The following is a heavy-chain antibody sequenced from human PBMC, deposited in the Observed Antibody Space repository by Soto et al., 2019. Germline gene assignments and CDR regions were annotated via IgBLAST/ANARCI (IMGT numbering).Heavy chain of an antibody. J-gene: IGHJ4*02. D-gene: IGHD2-15*01. CDR2: IIPILGIA. Sequence: QVQLVQSGAEVKKPGSSVKVSCKASGGTFSSYTISWVRQAPGQGLEWMGRIIPILGIANYAQKFQDRVTITAEKSTSTAYMELSSLRSEETAVYYCAGEYCSGGSCYPGDWGQGTLVTVSS. CDR1: GGTFSSYT. V-gene: IGHV1-69*02. CDR3: AGEYCSGGSCYPGD.